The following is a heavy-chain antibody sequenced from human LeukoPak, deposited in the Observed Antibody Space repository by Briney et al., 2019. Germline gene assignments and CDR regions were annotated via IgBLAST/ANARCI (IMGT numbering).Heavy chain of an antibody. Sequence: PSETLSLTCAVSGGTFSGYYLSWIRQPPGKGLEWIGEINHSGSTNYNPSLKSRVSISADTAKTQFSLKLSSVTAADTAVYYCARGRQWLVRTRYDYWGQGKLGSVSS. J-gene: IGHJ4*02. CDR1: GGTFSGYY. D-gene: IGHD6-19*01. CDR3: ARGRQWLVRTRYDY. CDR2: INHSGST. V-gene: IGHV4-34*01.